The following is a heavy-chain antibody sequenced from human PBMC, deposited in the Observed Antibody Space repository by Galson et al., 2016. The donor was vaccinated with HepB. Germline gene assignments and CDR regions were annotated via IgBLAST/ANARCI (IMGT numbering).Heavy chain of an antibody. J-gene: IGHJ5*02. V-gene: IGHV1-69*13. CDR1: GGTFTSYS. CDR2: IIPIFGRA. CDR3: ARELRPLGFGP. Sequence: SVKVSCKASGGTFTSYSVSWVRQAPGQGLEWNGGIIPIFGRAIYAQQFQGRVTLTADESPSTVYMELSSLRSEDTAVYYCARELRPLGFGPWGQGTLVTVSS.